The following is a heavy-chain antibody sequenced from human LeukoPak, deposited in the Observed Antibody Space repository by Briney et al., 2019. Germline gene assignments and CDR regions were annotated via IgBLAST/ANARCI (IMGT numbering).Heavy chain of an antibody. CDR3: ARGGGNDAFDI. J-gene: IGHJ3*02. CDR1: GYTFAAHY. Sequence: GASVKVSCKASGYTFAAHYIHWVRQAPGQGLEWMGWINPDTGSTKYAQRFQGSVTMTRDTSTTTVYMEVSSLRSDDTAVYYCARGGGNDAFDIWGQGTMVTVSS. V-gene: IGHV1-2*02. CDR2: INPDTGST. D-gene: IGHD3-16*01.